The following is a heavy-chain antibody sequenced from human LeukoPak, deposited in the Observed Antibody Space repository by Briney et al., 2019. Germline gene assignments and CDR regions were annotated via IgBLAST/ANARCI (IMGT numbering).Heavy chain of an antibody. CDR2: ISSSGSTI. CDR1: GFTFSSYE. CDR3: ARVQPFDIVVAPAANVDAFDI. Sequence: GGSLRLSCAASGFTFSSYEMNWVRQAPGKGLEWVSYISSSGSTIYYADSVKGRFTISRDNAKNSLYLQMNSLRAEDTAVYYCARVQPFDIVVAPAANVDAFDIWGQGTMVTVSS. V-gene: IGHV3-48*03. D-gene: IGHD2-2*01. J-gene: IGHJ3*02.